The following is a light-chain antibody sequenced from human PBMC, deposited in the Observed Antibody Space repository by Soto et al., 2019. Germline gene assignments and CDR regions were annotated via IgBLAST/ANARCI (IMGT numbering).Light chain of an antibody. CDR3: QQYNAYSSWT. Sequence: DIQMTQSPSALSASVGDRVTITCRASQSVSNLLAWYQQMPGKAPKLLIYDPSTLMSGAPSRFSGSGFGTEFTLSISSLQPDDFATYYCQQYNAYSSWTFGQGTKVEIK. CDR1: QSVSNL. V-gene: IGKV1-5*01. CDR2: DPS. J-gene: IGKJ1*01.